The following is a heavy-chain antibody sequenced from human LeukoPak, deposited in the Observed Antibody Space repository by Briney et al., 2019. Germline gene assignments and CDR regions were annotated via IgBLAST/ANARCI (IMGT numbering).Heavy chain of an antibody. CDR1: GFTFSSYW. Sequence: PGGSLRLSCAASGFTFSSYWMSWVRQAPGKGLEWVANIKQDGSEKYYVDSVKGRFTICRDNARNSLYLQMNSLRAEDTAVYYCARAPYCIGGSCRFDYWGQGTLVTVSS. J-gene: IGHJ4*02. CDR3: ARAPYCIGGSCRFDY. V-gene: IGHV3-7*03. D-gene: IGHD2-15*01. CDR2: IKQDGSEK.